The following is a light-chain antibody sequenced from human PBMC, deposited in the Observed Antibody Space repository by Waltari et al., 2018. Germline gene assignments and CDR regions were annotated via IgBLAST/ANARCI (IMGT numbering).Light chain of an antibody. Sequence: QSALTQPRSVSGSPGQSVTISCTGTDSDVGGYEYVSWYQHHPGKAPKLLIYDVTKRPSGVPDRFSGSKSGNTASLTISGLHGEDEADYYCGSYADNNIYVFGTGTNVAVL. CDR2: DVT. J-gene: IGLJ1*01. CDR3: GSYADNNIYV. V-gene: IGLV2-11*01. CDR1: DSDVGGYEY.